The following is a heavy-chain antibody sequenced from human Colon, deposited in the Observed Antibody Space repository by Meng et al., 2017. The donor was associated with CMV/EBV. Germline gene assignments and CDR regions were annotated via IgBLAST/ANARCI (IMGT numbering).Heavy chain of an antibody. CDR2: INGDGLNT. D-gene: IGHD3-22*01. Sequence: GGSLRLSCGSSVFTFRLCTVNWVRQPPGKGLVWVSRINGDGLNTTYADSVKGRFTISRDNAKNTVHLQMNSLRGEDTAVYYCVRDNARVQGNIPILVVPQGFDYWGQGTVVTVSS. CDR1: VFTFRLCT. CDR3: VRDNARVQGNIPILVVPQGFDY. J-gene: IGHJ4*02. V-gene: IGHV3-74*01.